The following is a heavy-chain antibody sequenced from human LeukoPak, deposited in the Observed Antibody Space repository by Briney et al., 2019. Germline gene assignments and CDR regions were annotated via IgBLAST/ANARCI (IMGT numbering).Heavy chain of an antibody. J-gene: IGHJ4*02. Sequence: GGSLRLSCAASGFTFSSYEMNWVRQAPGKGLEWVSSISSSSSYIYYADSVKGRFTVSRDSAKNSLYLQMNSLRAEDTAVYYCARGERGLYCSSTSCYPVLGGQGTLVTVSS. CDR2: ISSSSSYI. V-gene: IGHV3-21*01. CDR3: ARGERGLYCSSTSCYPVL. D-gene: IGHD2-2*01. CDR1: GFTFSSYE.